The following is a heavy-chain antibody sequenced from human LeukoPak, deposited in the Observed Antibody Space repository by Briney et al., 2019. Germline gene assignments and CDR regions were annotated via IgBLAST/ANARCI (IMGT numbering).Heavy chain of an antibody. V-gene: IGHV3-30-3*01. CDR3: ARGEYFDWSHVGY. D-gene: IGHD3-9*01. CDR2: ISYDGSNK. Sequence: PGGSLRLSCAASGFTFSSYAMHWVRQAPGKGLEWVAVISYDGSNKYYADSVKGRFTISRDNSKNTLYLQMNSLRAEDTAVYYCARGEYFDWSHVGYWGQGTLVTVSS. CDR1: GFTFSSYA. J-gene: IGHJ4*02.